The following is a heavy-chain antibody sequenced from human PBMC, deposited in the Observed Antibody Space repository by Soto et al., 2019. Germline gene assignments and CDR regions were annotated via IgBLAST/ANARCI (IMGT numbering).Heavy chain of an antibody. CDR3: AKVPVAGSWDYFFDY. J-gene: IGHJ4*02. CDR2: ISASGGTT. Sequence: VHLLESGGGLLQPGGSLRLSCAASGFTFSNYGVSWVRQAPGKGLEWVSGISASGGTTYYADSVRGRFSISRDDSKNTLYLQMNSLRADDTAVYYCAKVPVAGSWDYFFDYWGQGTLVTVSS. V-gene: IGHV3-23*01. D-gene: IGHD6-19*01. CDR1: GFTFSNYG.